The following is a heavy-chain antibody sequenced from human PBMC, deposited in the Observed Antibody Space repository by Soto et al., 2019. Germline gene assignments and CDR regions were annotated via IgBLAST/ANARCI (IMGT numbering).Heavy chain of an antibody. CDR1: GYTFTIYG. Sequence: QVQLVQSGAEVKKPGASVKVSCKASGYTFTIYGISWVRRAPGQGLEWMGGISGYNGTTDYAQNLQDRVTLTTDASTSSVYMELRSLRSDDTAVYYCARVDYYDSSGYYGYWGQGTLITVSS. J-gene: IGHJ4*02. CDR3: ARVDYYDSSGYYGY. D-gene: IGHD3-22*01. CDR2: ISGYNGTT. V-gene: IGHV1-18*04.